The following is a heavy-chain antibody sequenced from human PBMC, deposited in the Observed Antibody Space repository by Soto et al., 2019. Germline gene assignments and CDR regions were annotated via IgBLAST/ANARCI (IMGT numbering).Heavy chain of an antibody. Sequence: LRLSCAASGFTFSSYAMSWVRRAPGKGLEWVSAISGSGGSTYYADSVKGRFTISRDNSKNTLYLQMNSLRAEDTAVYYCAKEIRQSNWFDPWGQGTLVTVSS. CDR3: AKEIRQSNWFDP. CDR2: ISGSGGST. J-gene: IGHJ5*02. V-gene: IGHV3-23*01. CDR1: GFTFSSYA.